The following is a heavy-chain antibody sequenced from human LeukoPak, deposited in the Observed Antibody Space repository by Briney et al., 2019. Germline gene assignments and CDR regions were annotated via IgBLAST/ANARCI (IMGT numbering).Heavy chain of an antibody. CDR2: INGDGDGK. V-gene: IGHV3-7*01. D-gene: IGHD1-1*01. CDR3: ARDSSPDSATTYYDALDM. CDR1: GFSFRRFW. J-gene: IGHJ3*02. Sequence: GGSLRLSCAGSGFSFRRFWMTWVRQAPGRGLEWVANINGDGDGKRYADSVKDRFTISRDNARSLVFLQIHSLRDEDKALYYCARDSSPDSATTYYDALDMWGQGTMVTVSS.